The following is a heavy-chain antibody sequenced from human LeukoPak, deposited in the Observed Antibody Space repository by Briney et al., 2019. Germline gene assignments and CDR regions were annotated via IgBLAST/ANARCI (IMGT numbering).Heavy chain of an antibody. CDR3: PKDGVYSAGCCYYFDY. J-gene: IGHJ4*02. V-gene: IGHV3-23*01. CDR2: LSPSGGIT. Sequence: PAGSLRLTCAASGFTFSTYDLSWVRQAPGQGLEWVSALSPSGGITYYEDSVKGRFTISRDNSKNTLYLQMNSLRSEDTAVYYCPKDGVYSAGCCYYFDYWGQGTLVTVSS. D-gene: IGHD1-26*01. CDR1: GFTFSTYD.